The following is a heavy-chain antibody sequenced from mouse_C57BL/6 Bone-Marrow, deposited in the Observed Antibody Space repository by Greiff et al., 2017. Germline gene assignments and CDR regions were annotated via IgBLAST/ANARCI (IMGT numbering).Heavy chain of an antibody. CDR1: GFNIKDDY. Sequence: VQLKQSGAELVRPGASVKLSCTASGFNIKDDYMHWVKQRPEKGLEWIGWIDPEDGDTEYASKFQGKATITADTSSNTAYLQLSSLTSEDTAVYYCTSSTGWFAYWGQGTLVTVSA. D-gene: IGHD4-1*02. CDR2: IDPEDGDT. J-gene: IGHJ3*01. V-gene: IGHV14-4*01. CDR3: TSSTGWFAY.